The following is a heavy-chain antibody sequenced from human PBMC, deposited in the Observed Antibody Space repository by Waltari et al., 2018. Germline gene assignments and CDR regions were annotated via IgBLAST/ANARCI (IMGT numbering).Heavy chain of an antibody. V-gene: IGHV2-5*02. Sequence: QITFQESGPTLVTPTQTLTLTCTFSGFSLSTTGVGVGWIRQPPGKALEWLALIYWDDDKRYSPSLKSRLTITNDTSKKQVVLTMPNMDPVDTATYYGAHREDSSGYYYELYFDDWGQGTLVTVSS. CDR2: IYWDDDK. D-gene: IGHD3-22*01. CDR3: AHREDSSGYYYELYFDD. J-gene: IGHJ4*02. CDR1: GFSLSTTGVG.